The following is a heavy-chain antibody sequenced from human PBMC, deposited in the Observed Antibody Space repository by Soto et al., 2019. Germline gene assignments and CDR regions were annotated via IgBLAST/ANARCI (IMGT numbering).Heavy chain of an antibody. D-gene: IGHD6-6*01. CDR1: GYTFTGYY. J-gene: IGHJ4*02. V-gene: IGHV1-18*04. CDR2: ISGYNGNT. CDR3: AREGQLGY. Sequence: ASVKVSCKASGYTFTGYYMHWVRQAPGQGLEWMGWISGYNGNTNYAERLQGRVTMTTDTSTSTAYMELKSLRYGDTAVYYCAREGQLGYWGQGTPVTVSS.